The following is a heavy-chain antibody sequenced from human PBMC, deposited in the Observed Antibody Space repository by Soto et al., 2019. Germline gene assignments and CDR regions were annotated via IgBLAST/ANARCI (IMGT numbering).Heavy chain of an antibody. Sequence: GGSLRLSCAASGFTFNNFAMHWVRQAPGKGLEWVAFISYDGTYKYYADSVRGRFTVYRDNSKSTLFLQMNSLKFEDAAVYVCANEVDVAFSSLQYGMDVWGQGTTVTVSS. CDR1: GFTFNNFA. V-gene: IGHV3-30*14. CDR2: ISYDGTYK. CDR3: ANEVDVAFSSLQYGMDV. J-gene: IGHJ6*02. D-gene: IGHD5-12*01.